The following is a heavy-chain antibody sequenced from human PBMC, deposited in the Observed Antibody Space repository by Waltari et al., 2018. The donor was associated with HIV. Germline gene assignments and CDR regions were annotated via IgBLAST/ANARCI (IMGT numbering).Heavy chain of an antibody. CDR2: IYTSGST. V-gene: IGHV4-4*07. J-gene: IGHJ2*01. D-gene: IGHD6-19*01. Sequence: QVQLQESGPGLVKPSETLSLTCTVSGGSISSYSWSWIRQPAGKGLEWIGRIYTSGSTNYNPSLKSRVTMSVDTSKNQFSLKLSSVTAADTAVYYCARDVEYSSGCCYWYFDLWGRGTLVTVSS. CDR1: GGSISSYS. CDR3: ARDVEYSSGCCYWYFDL.